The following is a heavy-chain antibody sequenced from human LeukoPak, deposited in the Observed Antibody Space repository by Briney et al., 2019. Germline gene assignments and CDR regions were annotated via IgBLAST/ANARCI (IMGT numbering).Heavy chain of an antibody. Sequence: GGSLRLSCAASGFSFRSYEMNWVRQAPGKGLEWIAYISASGTVTHYADSMEGRFTISRDNAKNSLYLQMNSLRAEDTAVYYCARSSRELGGYAPWELMPPFDYWGQGTLVTVSS. D-gene: IGHD1-7*01. CDR2: ISASGTVT. CDR3: ARSSRELGGYAPWELMPPFDY. CDR1: GFSFRSYE. J-gene: IGHJ4*02. V-gene: IGHV3-48*03.